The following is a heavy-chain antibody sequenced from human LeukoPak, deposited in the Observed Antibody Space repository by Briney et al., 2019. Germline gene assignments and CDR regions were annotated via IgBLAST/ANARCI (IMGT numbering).Heavy chain of an antibody. CDR2: INHSGST. J-gene: IGHJ4*02. Sequence: PSETLSLACAVYGGSFSGYYWSWIRQPPGKGLEWIGEINHSGSTNYNPSLKSRVTISVDTSKNQFSLKLSSVTAADTAVYYCARSGRYSYVDYWGQGTLVTVSS. D-gene: IGHD6-19*01. CDR1: GGSFSGYY. CDR3: ARSGRYSYVDY. V-gene: IGHV4-34*01.